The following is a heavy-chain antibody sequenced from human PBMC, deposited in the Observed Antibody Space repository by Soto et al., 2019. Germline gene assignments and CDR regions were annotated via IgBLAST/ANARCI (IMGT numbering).Heavy chain of an antibody. CDR3: ARERDDSSGPPLY. D-gene: IGHD3-22*01. Sequence: QVQLVQSGAEVKKPGASVKVSCKASGFTFINYGFAWVRQAPGQGLEWMGWISADSGNTNYAQKLQGRVTMTTDTSTSTAYRDLRRLTSDATAVYYCARERDDSSGPPLYWGQGTLVTVAS. J-gene: IGHJ4*02. V-gene: IGHV1-18*04. CDR2: ISADSGNT. CDR1: GFTFINYG.